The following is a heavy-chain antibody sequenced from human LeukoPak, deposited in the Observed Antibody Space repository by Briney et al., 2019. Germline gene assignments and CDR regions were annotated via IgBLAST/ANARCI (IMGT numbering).Heavy chain of an antibody. J-gene: IGHJ3*02. CDR2: IYSGGST. CDR1: GFTVSSNY. CDR3: ARAAITMIVGFGSAFDI. D-gene: IGHD3-22*01. V-gene: IGHV3-66*01. Sequence: PGGSLRLSCAASGFTVSSNYMSWVRQAPGKGLEWVSVIYSGGSTYYADSVKGRFTISRDNSKNTLYLQMNSLRAEDTAVYYCARAAITMIVGFGSAFDIWGQGTMVTVSS.